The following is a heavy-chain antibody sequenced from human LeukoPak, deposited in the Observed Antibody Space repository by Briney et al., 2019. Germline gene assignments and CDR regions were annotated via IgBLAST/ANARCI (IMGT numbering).Heavy chain of an antibody. CDR3: ARGSDAFDI. CDR1: GDSISGNHY. Sequence: PSQTLSLTCTVSGDSISGNHYWNWIRQPPGKGLEWIGRIYTSGSTNYNPSLKSRVTMSVDTSKNQFSLKLSSVTAADTAVYYCARGSDAFDIWGQGTMVTVSS. CDR2: IYTSGST. V-gene: IGHV4-61*02. J-gene: IGHJ3*02.